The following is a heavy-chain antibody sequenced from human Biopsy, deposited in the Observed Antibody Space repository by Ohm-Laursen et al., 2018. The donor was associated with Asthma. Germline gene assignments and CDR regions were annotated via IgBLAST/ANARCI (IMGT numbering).Heavy chain of an antibody. J-gene: IGHJ3*01. Sequence: SVKVSCKASGYNFISFAIHWVRQAPGQRLEWMGWVNTGNGDTKYSQKFQGRVTITGDTSASTAYMELRSLRSEDTATYYCARTYYDFLTGQVKDVFGVWGQGTMVTVSS. CDR3: ARTYYDFLTGQVKDVFGV. V-gene: IGHV1-3*04. CDR1: GYNFISFA. CDR2: VNTGNGDT. D-gene: IGHD3-9*01.